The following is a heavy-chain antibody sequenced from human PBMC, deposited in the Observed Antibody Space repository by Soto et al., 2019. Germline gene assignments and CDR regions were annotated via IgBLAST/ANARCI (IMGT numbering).Heavy chain of an antibody. Sequence: EVKLLESGGGLVQPGGSRRLACAASGLSFNSDARVWVRQDPGKGLECGSGISARGGSSYFAYSVKGRLPISRDNSKNVLSLEMNNRRAEDTATDFCAKGSIEYSASGDHWGHVTLVLVSS. CDR3: AKGSIEYSASGDH. CDR2: ISARGGSS. V-gene: IGHV3-23*01. D-gene: IGHD5-12*01. CDR1: GLSFNSDA. J-gene: IGHJ4*01.